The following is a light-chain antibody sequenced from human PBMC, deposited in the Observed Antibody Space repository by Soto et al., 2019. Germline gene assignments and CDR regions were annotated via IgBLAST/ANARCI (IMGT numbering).Light chain of an antibody. Sequence: QSALTQPRSVSGSPGQSVTISCTGTSSDVGRYDYVSWYQQHPGKAPKLIIYDVTERPAGVPDRFSGSKSGNTASLTISGLQAEDEADYHCCSYAGSHTPWVLGGGTKLTVL. CDR2: DVT. V-gene: IGLV2-11*01. CDR3: CSYAGSHTPWV. J-gene: IGLJ3*02. CDR1: SSDVGRYDY.